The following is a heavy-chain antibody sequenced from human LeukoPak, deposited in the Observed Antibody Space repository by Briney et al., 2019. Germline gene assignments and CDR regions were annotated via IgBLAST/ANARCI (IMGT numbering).Heavy chain of an antibody. CDR2: IIPIFGTA. D-gene: IGHD3-10*01. J-gene: IGHJ6*04. CDR1: GGTFSSYA. Sequence: ASVKVSCQASGGTFSSYAISWVRQAPGQGLEWMGGIIPIFGTANYAQKFQGRVTITADESTSTAYMELSSLRSEDTAVYYCARNYYGSGSYDTFSSYYGMDVWGKGTTVTVSS. CDR3: ARNYYGSGSYDTFSSYYGMDV. V-gene: IGHV1-69*13.